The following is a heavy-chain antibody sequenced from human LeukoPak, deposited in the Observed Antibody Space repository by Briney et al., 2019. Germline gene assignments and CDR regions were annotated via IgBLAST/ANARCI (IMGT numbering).Heavy chain of an antibody. V-gene: IGHV1-8*01. CDR2: MDPHSGNT. D-gene: IGHD2-2*01. Sequence: GASVRVSCTASRYTFTNYDLSWVRQAPGQGLEWMGWMDPHSGNTGYAQKFQGRVTMTRNTSISTAYMELSSLRYEATAVYYCARLVPASNLDYWGQGTLVTVSS. CDR1: RYTFTNYD. J-gene: IGHJ4*02. CDR3: ARLVPASNLDY.